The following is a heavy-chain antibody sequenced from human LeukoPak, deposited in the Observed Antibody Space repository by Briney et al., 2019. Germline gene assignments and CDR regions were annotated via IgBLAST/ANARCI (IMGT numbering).Heavy chain of an antibody. CDR2: IIPIFGTA. CDR1: GGTFSSYA. V-gene: IGHV1-69*13. D-gene: IGHD4-17*01. J-gene: IGHJ6*02. CDR3: ARGTTVTTSYYYYGMDV. Sequence: SVTVSCKASGGTFSSYAISWVRQAPGQGLEWMGGIIPIFGTANYAQKFQGRVTITADESTSTAYMELSSLRSEDTAVYYCARGTTVTTSYYYYGMDVWGQGTTVTVSS.